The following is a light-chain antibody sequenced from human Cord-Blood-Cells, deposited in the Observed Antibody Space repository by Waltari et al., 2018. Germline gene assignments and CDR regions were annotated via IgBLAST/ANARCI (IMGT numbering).Light chain of an antibody. Sequence: QSALTQPASVSGSPGQSITIYCTGTSSDVGGYNYVSWYQQHPGKAPKRMIYEVSNRPSGVSNRFSGSKSGNTASLTISGLQAEDEADYYCSSYTSSSTLVFGGGTKLTVL. CDR2: EVS. V-gene: IGLV2-14*01. CDR3: SSYTSSSTLV. J-gene: IGLJ2*01. CDR1: SSDVGGYNY.